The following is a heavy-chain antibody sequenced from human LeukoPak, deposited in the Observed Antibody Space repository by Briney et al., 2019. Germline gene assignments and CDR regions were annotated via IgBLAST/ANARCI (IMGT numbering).Heavy chain of an antibody. CDR3: VRESYGSYFFDF. CDR1: GFIFSSYG. D-gene: IGHD4-17*01. V-gene: IGHV3-33*01. J-gene: IGHJ4*02. Sequence: PGRSLRLTCAASGFIFSSYGMHWVRQAPGKGLEWVAVIWYDGSNKYYADSVKGRFTISRDNSKNTLYLQMNSLRPEDTAVYYCVRESYGSYFFDFWGQGSLVTVSS. CDR2: IWYDGSNK.